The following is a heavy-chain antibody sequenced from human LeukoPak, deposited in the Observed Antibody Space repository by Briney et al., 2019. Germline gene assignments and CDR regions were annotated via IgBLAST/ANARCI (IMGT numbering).Heavy chain of an antibody. CDR3: AREHDPGNWFDP. CDR1: GYTFTSYG. J-gene: IGHJ5*02. Sequence: ASVKVSCKASGYTFTSYGISWVRQAPGQGLEWMGWISAYNGNTNYAQKLQGRVTMTTDTSTSTAYMELRSLRSDDTAVDYCAREHDPGNWFDPWGQGTLVTVSS. V-gene: IGHV1-18*01. CDR2: ISAYNGNT. D-gene: IGHD3-3*01.